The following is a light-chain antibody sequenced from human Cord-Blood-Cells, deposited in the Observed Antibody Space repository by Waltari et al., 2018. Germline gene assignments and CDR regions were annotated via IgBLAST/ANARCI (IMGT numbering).Light chain of an antibody. CDR3: QQRSNWPPIT. CDR1: QSVSSY. CDR2: YAS. Sequence: EIVLTQSPATLSLSPEERATLSCRASQSVSSYLAWYQQKPGQAPRLLIYYASNRATGIPARFSGSGSGTDFTLPISSLEPEDFAVYYCQQRSNWPPITFGQGTRLEIK. V-gene: IGKV3-11*01. J-gene: IGKJ5*01.